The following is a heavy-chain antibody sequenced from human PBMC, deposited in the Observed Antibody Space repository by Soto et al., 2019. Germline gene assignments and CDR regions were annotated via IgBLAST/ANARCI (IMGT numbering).Heavy chain of an antibody. Sequence: QVHLVQSGLEVRKPGASVRLSCKASGYTFTSHGISWVRQAPGQGLEWVGWISPFNGRRDIGDSFQGRVSMTTDTGSAYLEVRGLRFDDTAIYFCGRCIQPSVPSATDVWGQGTPVIVSS. V-gene: IGHV1-18*01. CDR2: ISPFNGRR. J-gene: IGHJ6*02. CDR1: GYTFTSHG. CDR3: GRCIQPSVPSATDV. D-gene: IGHD1-1*01.